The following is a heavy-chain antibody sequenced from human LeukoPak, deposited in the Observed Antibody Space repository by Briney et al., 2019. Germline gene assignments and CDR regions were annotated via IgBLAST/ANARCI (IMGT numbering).Heavy chain of an antibody. CDR3: TRDVVRGVRGRFDY. CDR1: GFTFSSYA. D-gene: IGHD3-10*01. Sequence: GGSLRLSCAASGFTFSSYAMSWFRQAPGKGLEWVGFIRSKTYGGTTEYAASVKGRFTISRDDSKSIAYLQMNSLKTEDTAVYYCTRDVVRGVRGRFDYWGQGTLVTVSS. J-gene: IGHJ4*02. CDR2: IRSKTYGGTT. V-gene: IGHV3-49*03.